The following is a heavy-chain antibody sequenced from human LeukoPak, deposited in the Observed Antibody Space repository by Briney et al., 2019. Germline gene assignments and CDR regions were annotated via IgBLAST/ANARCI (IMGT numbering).Heavy chain of an antibody. D-gene: IGHD2-15*01. CDR1: GYTFTSSV. J-gene: IGHJ5*02. V-gene: IGHV1-3*04. Sequence: ASVKVSCKASGYTFTSSVIHWVRQAPGQRLEWMGWIHTDNGDTKYSHYFLGRVTITRDTSANTAYMELSSLRSEDTAVYYCARDRVVGLAPFDPWGQGTLVTVSS. CDR2: IHTDNGDT. CDR3: ARDRVVGLAPFDP.